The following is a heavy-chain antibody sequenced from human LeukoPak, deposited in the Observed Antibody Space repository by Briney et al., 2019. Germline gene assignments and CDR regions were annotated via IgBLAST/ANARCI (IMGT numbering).Heavy chain of an antibody. V-gene: IGHV3-48*01. CDR1: GFTFSTYT. CDR3: AKTRSSWNFDY. CDR2: IRSDSSTT. Sequence: GGSLRLSCAASGFTFSTYTMNWVRQAPGKGLEWVSYIRSDSSTTYYADSVKGRFTISRDNSKNTLYLQMNSLRAEDTAAYYCAKTRSSWNFDYWGQGTLVTVSS. D-gene: IGHD6-13*01. J-gene: IGHJ4*02.